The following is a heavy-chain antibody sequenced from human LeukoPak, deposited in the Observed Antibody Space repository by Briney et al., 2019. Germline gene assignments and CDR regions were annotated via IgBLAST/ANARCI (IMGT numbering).Heavy chain of an antibody. Sequence: SETLSLTCTVSGGSISSGDYYWSWLRQPPGKGLEWIGYIYYSGSTYYNPSLKSRVTISVDTSKNQFSLKLSSVTAADTAVYYCVGYCSGGSCYGAFDIWGQGTMVTVSS. CDR2: IYYSGST. D-gene: IGHD2-15*01. CDR1: GGSISSGDYY. CDR3: VGYCSGGSCYGAFDI. J-gene: IGHJ3*02. V-gene: IGHV4-30-4*01.